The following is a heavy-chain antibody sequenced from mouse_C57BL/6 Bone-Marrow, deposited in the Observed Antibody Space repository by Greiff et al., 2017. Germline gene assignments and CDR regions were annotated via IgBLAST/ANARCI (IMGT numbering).Heavy chain of an antibody. CDR1: GYTFTDYY. CDR2: INPNTGGT. J-gene: IGHJ2*01. D-gene: IGHD2-3*01. V-gene: IGHV1-26*01. Sequence: EVQLQQSGPELVKPGASVKISCKASGYTFTDYYMNWVKQSHGKSLEWIGDINPNTGGTSYNQKFKGKATLTVDKSSSTAYMELRSLTSEDSAVYYCARWAHPDGYYEKEYNYDYWGQGTTLTVSS. CDR3: ARWAHPDGYYEKEYNYDY.